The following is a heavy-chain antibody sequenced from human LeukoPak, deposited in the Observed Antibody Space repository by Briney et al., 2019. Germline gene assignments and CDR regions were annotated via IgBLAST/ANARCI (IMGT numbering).Heavy chain of an antibody. CDR2: INPNSGGT. Sequence: GASVKVSCKASGYTFTGYYMHWVRQAPGQGLEWMGWINPNSGGTNYAQKFQGRVTMARDTSISTAYMELSRLRSDDTAVYYCARPYSSGWYYSDYWGQGTLVTVSS. CDR3: ARPYSSGWYYSDY. V-gene: IGHV1-2*02. J-gene: IGHJ4*02. D-gene: IGHD6-19*01. CDR1: GYTFTGYY.